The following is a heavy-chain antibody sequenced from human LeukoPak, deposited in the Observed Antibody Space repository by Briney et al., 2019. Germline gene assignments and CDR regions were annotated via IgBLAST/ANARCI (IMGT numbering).Heavy chain of an antibody. Sequence: SGTLSLTRTVSGGSISSHYWSWIRQPPGKGLEWIGYIYYSGSTNYNPSLKSRVTISVDTSKNQFSLKLSYVTAADTAVYYCASGRDYYYYHMDVWAKGTTVTVSS. D-gene: IGHD3-10*01. V-gene: IGHV4-59*11. CDR3: ASGRDYYYYHMDV. CDR1: GGSISSHY. CDR2: IYYSGST. J-gene: IGHJ6*03.